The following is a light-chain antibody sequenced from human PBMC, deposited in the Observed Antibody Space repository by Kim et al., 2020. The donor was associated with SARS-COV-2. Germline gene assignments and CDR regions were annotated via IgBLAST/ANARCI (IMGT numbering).Light chain of an antibody. CDR3: QVWDSSSDHWV. Sequence: SYELTQPPSVSVAPGKTARITCGGNNIGSKSVHWCQQKPGQAPVLVIYYDSDRPSGIPERFSGSNSGNTATLTISRVEAGDEADYYCQVWDSSSDHWVFGGGTQLTVL. V-gene: IGLV3-21*04. J-gene: IGLJ3*02. CDR2: YDS. CDR1: NIGSKS.